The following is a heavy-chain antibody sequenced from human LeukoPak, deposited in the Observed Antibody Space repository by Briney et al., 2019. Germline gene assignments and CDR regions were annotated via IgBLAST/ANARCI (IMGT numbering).Heavy chain of an antibody. CDR2: LYSDGST. CDR1: GFTVSKCY. CDR3: ATAAYDSNGYTANPDY. V-gene: IGHV3-53*01. Sequence: GGSLRLSCAASGFTVSKCYMSWVRQAPGKGLEWVSVLYSDGSTYYADSVKGRFTISRDNSKNTLFLQMNNLRAEDTAFYYCATAAYDSNGYTANPDYCSQGTLLAVSS. D-gene: IGHD3-22*01. J-gene: IGHJ4*02.